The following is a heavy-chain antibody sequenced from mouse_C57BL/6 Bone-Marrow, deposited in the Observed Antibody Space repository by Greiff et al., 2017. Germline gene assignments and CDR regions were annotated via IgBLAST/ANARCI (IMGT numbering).Heavy chain of an antibody. Sequence: QVQLLQSGAELVRPGASVTLSCTASGYTFTDYEMHWVKQTPVHGLEWIGAIDPETGGTAYHQKFKGQAILTADNSSSTAYMELRSLTSEDSAIYYCTTVGVSGYLDYWGQGTTLTVSS. J-gene: IGHJ2*01. D-gene: IGHD1-1*01. V-gene: IGHV1-15*01. CDR1: GYTFTDYE. CDR2: IDPETGGT. CDR3: TTVGVSGYLDY.